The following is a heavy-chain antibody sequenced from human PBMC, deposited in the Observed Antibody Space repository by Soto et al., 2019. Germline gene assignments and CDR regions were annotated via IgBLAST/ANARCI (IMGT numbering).Heavy chain of an antibody. Sequence: PSETLSLTCTVSGGSISSYYWSWIRQPPGKGLEWIGYIYYSGSTNYNPSLKSRVTISVDTSKNQFSLKLSSVTAADTAVYYCERESHARDAFDIWGQGTMVTVSS. CDR2: IYYSGST. J-gene: IGHJ3*02. V-gene: IGHV4-59*01. CDR3: ERESHARDAFDI. CDR1: GGSISSYY.